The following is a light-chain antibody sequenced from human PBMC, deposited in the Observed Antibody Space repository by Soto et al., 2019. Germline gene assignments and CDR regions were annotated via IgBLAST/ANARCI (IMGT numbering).Light chain of an antibody. CDR3: EHYNSYSEA. CDR2: KAS. CDR1: QTISSW. V-gene: IGKV1-5*03. J-gene: IGKJ1*01. Sequence: DIQRTQSPSTLSGSVGNGVTITSRASQTISSWLAWYQQKPGKAPKLLIYKASTLKSGVPSRFSGSGSGTEFTLTISSLQPDDFATSYCEHYNSYSEAFGEGTKVDIK.